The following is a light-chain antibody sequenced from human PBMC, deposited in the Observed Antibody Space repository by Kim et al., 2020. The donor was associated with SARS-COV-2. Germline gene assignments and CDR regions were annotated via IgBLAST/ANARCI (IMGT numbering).Light chain of an antibody. V-gene: IGKV4-1*01. CDR3: QQYFPPPPT. Sequence: ATINCKSSESVLYRSNNKNHLAWYQQKPGPPPKLLVYWASTRESGVPDRFSGSGSGTDFTLTIRSLQAEDVAVYYCQQYFPPPPTFGGGTKVDIK. J-gene: IGKJ4*01. CDR2: WAS. CDR1: ESVLYRSNNKNH.